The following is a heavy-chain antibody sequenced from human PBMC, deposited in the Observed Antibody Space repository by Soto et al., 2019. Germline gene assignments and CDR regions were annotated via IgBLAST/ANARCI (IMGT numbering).Heavy chain of an antibody. CDR3: ARGTSSRSGGPFDC. D-gene: IGHD6-13*01. J-gene: IGHJ4*02. CDR1: GGSISSTNW. CDR2: IYHSGST. Sequence: PSETLSLTCAVSGGSISSTNWWSWVRQPPGKGLEWIGEIYHSGSTNYNPSLKSRVTISVDKSKNQFSLKLSSVTAADTAVYYCARGTSSRSGGPFDCWGQGTLVTVS. V-gene: IGHV4-4*02.